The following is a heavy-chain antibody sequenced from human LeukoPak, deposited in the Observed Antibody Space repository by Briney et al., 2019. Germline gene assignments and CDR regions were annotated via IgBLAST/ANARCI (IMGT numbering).Heavy chain of an antibody. CDR3: ARGQWFRAF. J-gene: IGHJ4*02. CDR2: IHYSGSA. CDR1: GGSFSGYY. V-gene: IGHV4-34*01. Sequence: SETLSLTCAVYGGSFSGYYWTWIRQPPGKGLEWIGEIHYSGSATYNPSLKSRVTISVDASKNQFSLKMNSVTAADTAVYYCARGQWFRAFWSRGTPVTVSS. D-gene: IGHD3-10*01.